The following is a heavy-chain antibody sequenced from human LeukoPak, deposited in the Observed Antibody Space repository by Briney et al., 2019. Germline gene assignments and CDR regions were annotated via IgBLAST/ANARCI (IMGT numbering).Heavy chain of an antibody. Sequence: SETLSLTRTVSGGSISSYYWSWIRQPPGKGLEWIGYIYYSGSTNYNPSLKSRVTISVDTSKNQFSLKLSSVTAADTAVYYCARGPDTSTWYYYYMDVWGKGTTVTVSS. D-gene: IGHD6-13*01. V-gene: IGHV4-59*01. CDR2: IYYSGST. CDR1: GGSISSYY. J-gene: IGHJ6*03. CDR3: ARGPDTSTWYYYYMDV.